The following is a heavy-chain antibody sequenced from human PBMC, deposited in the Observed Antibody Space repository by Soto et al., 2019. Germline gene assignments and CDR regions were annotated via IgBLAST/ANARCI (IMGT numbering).Heavy chain of an antibody. CDR2: MYKTGET. J-gene: IGHJ6*02. D-gene: IGHD3-10*01. CDR3: MKAHESGDFLGMSV. Sequence: SETLSLTCTVSGGSVSTGMKYWGWVRQPPGKALEFIGYMYKTGETLLNSSLKSRVTLSMETSKNQFSLTLSSETAADTAVYFCMKAHESGDFLGMSVWGPGTTVTVSS. CDR1: GGSVSTGMKY. V-gene: IGHV4-61*01.